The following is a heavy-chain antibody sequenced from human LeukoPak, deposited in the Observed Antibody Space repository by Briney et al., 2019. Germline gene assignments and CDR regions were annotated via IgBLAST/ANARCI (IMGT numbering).Heavy chain of an antibody. V-gene: IGHV7-4-1*02. CDR3: ARSNNDGDYLGVGFDY. CDR1: GYTFSNYA. D-gene: IGHD4-17*01. CDR2: INTNTGNP. J-gene: IGHJ4*02. Sequence: ASVKVSCKTSGYTFSNYAINWVRQAPGQGLEWMGWINTNTGNPTYAQGFTGRFVFSLDTSVSTTYLQISSLKVEDTAIYYCARSNNDGDYLGVGFDYWGQGARVTVSS.